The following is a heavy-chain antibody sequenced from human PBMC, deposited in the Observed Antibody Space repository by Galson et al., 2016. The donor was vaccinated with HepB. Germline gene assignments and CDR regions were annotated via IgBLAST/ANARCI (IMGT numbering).Heavy chain of an antibody. D-gene: IGHD5-12*01. CDR2: IWYDGSNK. J-gene: IGHJ4*02. V-gene: IGHV3-33*08. CDR1: GFTFSSYA. CDR3: ASEAPILAPTLDY. Sequence: SLRLSCAASGFTFSSYAMSWVRQAPGKGLEWVAVIWYDGSNKYYADSVRGRFTISSDNSKNTLYLQMNSLRAEDTAVYYCASEAPILAPTLDYWGQGTLVIVSS.